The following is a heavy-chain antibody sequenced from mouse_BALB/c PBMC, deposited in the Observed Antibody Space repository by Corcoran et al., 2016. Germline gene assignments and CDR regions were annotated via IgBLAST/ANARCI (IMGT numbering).Heavy chain of an antibody. CDR3: AMITTGPWFAY. J-gene: IGHJ3*01. CDR1: GYTFTSYV. D-gene: IGHD2-4*01. Sequence: EVQLQQSGPELVKPGASVKMSCKASGYTFTSYVMHWVKQKPGQGLEWIGYINPYNDGTKYNEKFKGKATLTSDNSSSTAYMELSSLTSEDSAVYYCAMITTGPWFAYWGQGTLVTVSA. CDR2: INPYNDGT. V-gene: IGHV1S136*01.